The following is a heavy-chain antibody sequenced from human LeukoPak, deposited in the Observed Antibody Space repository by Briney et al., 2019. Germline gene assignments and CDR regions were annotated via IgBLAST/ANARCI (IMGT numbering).Heavy chain of an antibody. CDR2: IGGSGGAT. CDR1: GFTFSDYY. CDR3: AKYATGGDY. D-gene: IGHD2-8*01. J-gene: IGHJ4*02. V-gene: IGHV3-23*01. Sequence: GGSLRLSCAASGFTFSDYYMSWIRQAPGKGLEWVSSIGGSGGATYYADSVKGRFTISRDNSKNTLNLHMNSLRAEDTAVYYCAKYATGGDYWGQGTLVTVSS.